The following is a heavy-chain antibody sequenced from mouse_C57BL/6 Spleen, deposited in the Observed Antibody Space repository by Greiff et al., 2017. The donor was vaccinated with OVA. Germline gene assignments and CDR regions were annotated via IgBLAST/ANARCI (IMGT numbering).Heavy chain of an antibody. V-gene: IGHV1-42*01. CDR3: ARFSYLYAMDY. D-gene: IGHD5-5*01. CDR1: GYSFTGYY. CDR2: INPSTGGT. Sequence: EVKLQESGPELVKPGASVKISCKASGYSFTGYYMNWVKQSPEKSLEWIGEINPSTGGTTYNQKFKAKATLTVDKSSSTAYMQLKSLTSEDSAVYYCARFSYLYAMDYWGQGTSVTVSS. J-gene: IGHJ4*01.